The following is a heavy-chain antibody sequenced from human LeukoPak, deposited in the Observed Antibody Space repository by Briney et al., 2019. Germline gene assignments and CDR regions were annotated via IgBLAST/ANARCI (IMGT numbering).Heavy chain of an antibody. D-gene: IGHD1-7*01. V-gene: IGHV3-23*01. CDR3: AKLRNYEDWCFDY. CDR2: VSGSGGST. Sequence: PGGSLRLSCAASGFTFSSYAMSWVRQAPGKGLEWVSAVSGSGGSTYYADSVKGRFTISRDNSKNTLYLQMNSLRAEDTAVYYCAKLRNYEDWCFDYWGQGTLVTVSS. CDR1: GFTFSSYA. J-gene: IGHJ4*02.